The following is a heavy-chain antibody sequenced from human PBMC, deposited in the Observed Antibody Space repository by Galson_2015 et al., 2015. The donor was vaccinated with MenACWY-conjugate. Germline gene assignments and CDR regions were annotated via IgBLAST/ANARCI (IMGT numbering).Heavy chain of an antibody. CDR1: GFAFSNYG. V-gene: IGHV3-23*01. CDR2: LSQTTTT. D-gene: IGHD2-15*01. J-gene: IGHJ4*02. Sequence: SLRLSCAASGFAFSNYGMAWVGQAPGKGLEWVSALSQTTTTYYSASVKGRFTISRDNSKNTLYLQMNSLRVEDTAVYYCAREGFCSGGTCYFYDYWGQGILVTVSA. CDR3: AREGFCSGGTCYFYDY.